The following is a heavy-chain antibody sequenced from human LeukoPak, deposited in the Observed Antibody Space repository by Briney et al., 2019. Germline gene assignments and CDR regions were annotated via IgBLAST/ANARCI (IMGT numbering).Heavy chain of an antibody. V-gene: IGHV4-4*09. CDR1: GSISGYY. CDR2: IYTSGST. J-gene: IGHJ3*02. D-gene: IGHD2-2*01. CDR3: ARQKCTSTSCLTKNAFDI. Sequence: SETLSLTCTVSGSISGYYWSWIRQPPGRGLEGIGYIYTSGSTNYNPSLESRVTISVDTSKNQFSLDLSSVTAADTAVYYCARQKCTSTSCLTKNAFDIWGQGTMVTVSS.